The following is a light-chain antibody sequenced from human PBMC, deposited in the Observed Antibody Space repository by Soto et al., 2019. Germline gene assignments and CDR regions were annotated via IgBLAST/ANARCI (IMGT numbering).Light chain of an antibody. Sequence: AIQMTQSPSSLSASVGDRVTITCRASQGIRNGLGWYQQKPGKVPKSLIYSASSLQSGVPSKFSGSGSGTDFTLTIYDLQPDDFATYYCQQYYRYPWTFGQGTKVDIK. CDR1: QGIRNG. J-gene: IGKJ1*01. CDR2: SAS. CDR3: QQYYRYPWT. V-gene: IGKV1-6*01.